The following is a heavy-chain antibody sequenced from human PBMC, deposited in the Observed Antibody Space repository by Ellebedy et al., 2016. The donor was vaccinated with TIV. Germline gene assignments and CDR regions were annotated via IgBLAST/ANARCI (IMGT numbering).Heavy chain of an antibody. J-gene: IGHJ5*02. CDR3: ARDGYKIAAAGTRWFDP. CDR1: GYSFTSYW. Sequence: KVSCKGSGYSFTSYWIGWVRQMPGKGLEWMGIIYPGDSDTRYSPSFQGQVTISADKSITTAYLQWSSLKASDTAMYYCARDGYKIAAAGTRWFDPWGQGTLVTVSS. CDR2: IYPGDSDT. V-gene: IGHV5-51*01. D-gene: IGHD6-13*01.